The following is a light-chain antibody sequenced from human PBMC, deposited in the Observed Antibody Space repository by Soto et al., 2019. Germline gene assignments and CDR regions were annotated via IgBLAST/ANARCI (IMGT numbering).Light chain of an antibody. CDR1: RSVSSN. CDR2: DAS. V-gene: IGKV3-15*01. J-gene: IGKJ1*01. CDR3: QKYNNWPRT. Sequence: EIVLTQSPATLSLSPGERATLSCRASRSVSSNLAWYQQKPGQAPRLLIYDASTRATGIPARFSGSGSGTEFTLTISSLQSADFAVYYCQKYNNWPRTFGIGTKV.